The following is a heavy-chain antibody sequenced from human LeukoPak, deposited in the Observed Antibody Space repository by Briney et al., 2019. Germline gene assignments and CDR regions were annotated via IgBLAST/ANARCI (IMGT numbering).Heavy chain of an antibody. V-gene: IGHV4-59*08. D-gene: IGHD5-18*01. CDR3: ARRGSLGYSYGLYYFDY. CDR2: IYYGGST. Sequence: SETLSLTCTVSGGSISSYYWSWIRQPPGKGLEWIGYIYYGGSTNYNPSLKSRVTISVDTSKNQFSLKLSSVTAADTAVYYCARRGSLGYSYGLYYFDYWGQGTLVTVSS. CDR1: GGSISSYY. J-gene: IGHJ4*02.